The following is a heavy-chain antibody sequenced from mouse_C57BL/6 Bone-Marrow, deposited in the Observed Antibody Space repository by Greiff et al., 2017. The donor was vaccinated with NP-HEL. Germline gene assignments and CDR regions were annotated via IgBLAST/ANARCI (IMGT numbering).Heavy chain of an antibody. CDR3: AVITTVVFVGYRGKIHYCDYYAMDY. V-gene: IGHV1-7*01. J-gene: IGHJ4*01. Sequence: QVQLQQSGAELAKPGASVKLSCKASGYTFTSYWMHWVKQRPGQGLEWIGYINPSSGYTKYNQKFKDKATLTADKSSSTAYMQLSSLTYEDSAVYYCAVITTVVFVGYRGKIHYCDYYAMDYWGQGTSVTVSS. D-gene: IGHD1-1*01. CDR2: INPSSGYT. CDR1: GYTFTSYW.